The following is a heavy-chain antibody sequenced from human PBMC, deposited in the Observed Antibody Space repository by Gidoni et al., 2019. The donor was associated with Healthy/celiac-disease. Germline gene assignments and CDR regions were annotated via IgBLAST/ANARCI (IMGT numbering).Heavy chain of an antibody. CDR3: ARDLDWNYFGSLGY. J-gene: IGHJ4*02. V-gene: IGHV3-21*01. CDR2: ISSSSSYI. D-gene: IGHD1-7*01. Sequence: EVQLVESGGGLVKPGGSLRLSCAASGFTFSSYSMNWVRQDPGKGLEWVSSISSSSSYIYYADSVKGRFTISRDNAKNSLYLQMNSLRAEDTAVYYCARDLDWNYFGSLGYWGQGTLVTVSS. CDR1: GFTFSSYS.